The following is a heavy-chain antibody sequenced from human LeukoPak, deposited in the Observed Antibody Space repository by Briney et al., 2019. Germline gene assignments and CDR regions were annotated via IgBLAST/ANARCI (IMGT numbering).Heavy chain of an antibody. CDR3: SRRNKVPAEV. CDR1: GGSISGFY. Sequence: PSETLSLTCTVSGGSISGFYWSWIRQPPGKGLEGIGYVHYSGSTTYNPSLTSRVTISLDTSENQFSLSLNSVTAADTAVYDCSRRNKVPAEVWGRGIPVTVSS. J-gene: IGHJ6*02. CDR2: VHYSGST. D-gene: IGHD1-14*01. V-gene: IGHV4-59*01.